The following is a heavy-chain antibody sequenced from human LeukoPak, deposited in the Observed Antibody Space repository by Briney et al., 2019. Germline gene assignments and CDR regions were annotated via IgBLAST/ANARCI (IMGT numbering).Heavy chain of an antibody. V-gene: IGHV4-59*01. CDR2: IYYSGST. Sequence: LETLSLTCTVSGGSISSYYWSWIRQPPGKGLEWIGYIYYSGSTNYNPSLKSRVTISVDTTKNQFSLKLSSVTAADTAVYYCARDSPYYDFWSATARMAFDIWGQGTMVTVSS. D-gene: IGHD3-3*01. J-gene: IGHJ3*02. CDR3: ARDSPYYDFWSATARMAFDI. CDR1: GGSISSYY.